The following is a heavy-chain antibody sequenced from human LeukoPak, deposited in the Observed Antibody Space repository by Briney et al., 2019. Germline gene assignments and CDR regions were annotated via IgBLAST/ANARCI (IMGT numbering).Heavy chain of an antibody. J-gene: IGHJ3*02. V-gene: IGHV3-53*01. CDR2: IYSGGST. CDR3: ARQWYYYDSSGYLISLGAFDI. CDR1: GFTVSSNY. D-gene: IGHD3-22*01. Sequence: GGSLRLSCAAPGFTVSSNYMSWVRQAXGXXLEWVSVIYSGGSTYYADSVKGRFTISRDNSKNTLYLQMNSLRAEDTAVYYCARQWYYYDSSGYLISLGAFDIWGQGTMVTVSS.